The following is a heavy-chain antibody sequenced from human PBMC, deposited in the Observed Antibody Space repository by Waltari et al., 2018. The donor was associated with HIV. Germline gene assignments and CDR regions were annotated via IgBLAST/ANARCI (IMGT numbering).Heavy chain of an antibody. Sequence: QVQLVESGGGVVQPGRSLRLSCAASGFTFSSYAMHWVRQAPGRGLEWVAVISYDGNNKYYADPVKGRFTISRDNSKNTLYLQMNSLRAEDTAVYYCARDYYDSSGYYYPPMDWGQGTLVTVSS. V-gene: IGHV3-30-3*01. D-gene: IGHD3-22*01. CDR2: ISYDGNNK. J-gene: IGHJ4*02. CDR3: ARDYYDSSGYYYPPMD. CDR1: GFTFSSYA.